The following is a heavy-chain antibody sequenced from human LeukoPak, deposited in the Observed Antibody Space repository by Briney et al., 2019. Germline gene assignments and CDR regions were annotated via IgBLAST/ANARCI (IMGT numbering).Heavy chain of an antibody. CDR2: IWNDGSKT. CDR3: AREHYLTTPYTSGWLYYFDY. V-gene: IGHV3-33*01. Sequence: PGGSLRLSCAASGFTFSSYGMHWVRQAPGKGLEWVAVIWNDGSKTYYADSVKGRLTISRDNSKNTLYLQIDSLRAEDTAVYYCAREHYLTTPYTSGWLYYFDYWGQGTLVTVSS. D-gene: IGHD6-13*01. CDR1: GFTFSSYG. J-gene: IGHJ4*02.